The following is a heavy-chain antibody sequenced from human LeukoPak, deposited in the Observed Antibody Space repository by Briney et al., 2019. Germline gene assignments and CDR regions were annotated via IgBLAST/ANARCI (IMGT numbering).Heavy chain of an antibody. J-gene: IGHJ4*02. V-gene: IGHV1-24*01. CDR3: ATPIAAAGSPDY. CDR1: GYTLTELS. CDR2: FDPEDGET. D-gene: IGHD6-13*01. Sequence: ASVKVSCKVSGYTLTELSMHWVRQAPGKGLEWMGGFDPEDGETIYAQKFQGRVTMTKDTSTDTAYMELSSLRSEDTAVYYCATPIAAAGSPDYWGQGTLVTVSS.